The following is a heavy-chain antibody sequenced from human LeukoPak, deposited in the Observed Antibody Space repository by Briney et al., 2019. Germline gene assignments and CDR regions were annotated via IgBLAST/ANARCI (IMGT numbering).Heavy chain of an antibody. Sequence: SETLSLTCAVYGGSFSGYYWSWIRQPPGKGLEWIGEINHSGSTNYNPSLKSRVTISVDTSKNQFSLKLSSVTAADTAVYYCAREYGSGYFQHWGQGTLVTVSS. D-gene: IGHD5-24*01. CDR2: INHSGST. J-gene: IGHJ1*01. V-gene: IGHV4-34*01. CDR3: AREYGSGYFQH. CDR1: GGSFSGYY.